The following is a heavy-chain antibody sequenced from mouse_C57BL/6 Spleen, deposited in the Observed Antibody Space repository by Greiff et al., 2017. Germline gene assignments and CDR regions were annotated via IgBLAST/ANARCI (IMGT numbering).Heavy chain of an antibody. CDR3: AREATVGAMRY. D-gene: IGHD1-1*01. J-gene: IGHJ2*01. Sequence: VQLQQPGAELVKPGASVKLSCKASGYTFTSYWMHWVKQRPGQGLEWIGMIHPNSGSTNYNEKFKSKATLTVDKSSSTAYMQLSSLTSEDSAVYYCAREATVGAMRYWGQGTPVTVSS. V-gene: IGHV1-64*01. CDR2: IHPNSGST. CDR1: GYTFTSYW.